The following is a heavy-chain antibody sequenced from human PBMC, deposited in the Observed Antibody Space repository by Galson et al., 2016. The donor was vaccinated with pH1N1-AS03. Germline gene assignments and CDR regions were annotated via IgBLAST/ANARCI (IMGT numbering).Heavy chain of an antibody. CDR1: GGTFESFA. D-gene: IGHD5-24*01. J-gene: IGHJ3*01. CDR2: IIPLLDVT. CDR3: ARDGYMLRSSAVSPAFDL. V-gene: IGHV1-69*10. Sequence: SVKVSCKASGGTFESFAFTWVRLAPGQGLEWMGGIIPLLDVTKSAQKFQARVTFSADESTSTVFLELNGLTSEDTALYFCARDGYMLRSSAVSPAFDLWGQGTKVTVSS.